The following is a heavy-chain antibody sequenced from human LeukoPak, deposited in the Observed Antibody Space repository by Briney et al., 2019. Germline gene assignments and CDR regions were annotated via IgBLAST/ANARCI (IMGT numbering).Heavy chain of an antibody. Sequence: SETLSLTCAVSGSSISSGYYWGWIRQPPGKGLEWIGSIYHSGSTYYNPSLKSRVTISVDTSKNQFSLKLSSVTAADTAVYYCARVGKLLWFGVPLDAFDIWGQGTMVTVSS. CDR1: GSSISSGYY. J-gene: IGHJ3*02. D-gene: IGHD3-10*01. CDR2: IYHSGST. CDR3: ARVGKLLWFGVPLDAFDI. V-gene: IGHV4-38-2*01.